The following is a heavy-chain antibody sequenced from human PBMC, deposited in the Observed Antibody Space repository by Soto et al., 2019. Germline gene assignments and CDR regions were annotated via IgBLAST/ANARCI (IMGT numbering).Heavy chain of an antibody. CDR3: ARDSYDSSGYYFGVGY. D-gene: IGHD3-22*01. V-gene: IGHV3-30-3*01. Sequence: LRLSCAASGFTFSSYAMHWVRQAPGKGLEWVAVISYDGSNKYYADSVKGRFTISRDNSKNTLYLQMNSLRAEDTAVYYCARDSYDSSGYYFGVGYWGQGTLVTVSS. J-gene: IGHJ4*02. CDR1: GFTFSSYA. CDR2: ISYDGSNK.